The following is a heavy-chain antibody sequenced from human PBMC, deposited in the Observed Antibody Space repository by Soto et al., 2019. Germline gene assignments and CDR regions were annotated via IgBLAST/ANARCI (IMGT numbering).Heavy chain of an antibody. CDR3: GGRRGGGGY. V-gene: IGHV3-53*01. Sequence: EVQLVESGGGLIQPGGSLRLSCAVSGFTVSNNYMSWVRQAPGKGLEGVSVIYSGGYTAYGDSVKGRFTISRDNSKNTLYLKMKSRGADGTGVYSWGGRRGGGGYWGQGTLVTVSS. J-gene: IGHJ4*02. D-gene: IGHD3-10*01. CDR2: IYSGGYT. CDR1: GFTVSNNY.